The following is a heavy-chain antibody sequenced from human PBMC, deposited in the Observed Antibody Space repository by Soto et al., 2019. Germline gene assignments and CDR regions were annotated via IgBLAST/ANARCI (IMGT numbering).Heavy chain of an antibody. D-gene: IGHD2-2*01. J-gene: IGHJ5*02. CDR3: AGGPRGVPNWFDP. CDR1: GYTFTSYG. Sequence: GASVKGSCKASGYTFTSYGISWLRQAPGQGLEWMGWISAYNGNTNYAQKLQGRVTMTTDTSTSTAYMELRSLRSDDTAVYYCAGGPRGVPNWFDPWGQGTLVTVSS. CDR2: ISAYNGNT. V-gene: IGHV1-18*01.